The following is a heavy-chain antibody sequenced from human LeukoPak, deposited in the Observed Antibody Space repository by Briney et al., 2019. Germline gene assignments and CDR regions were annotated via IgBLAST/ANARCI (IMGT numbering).Heavy chain of an antibody. Sequence: RSETLSLTCAVYGGSFSGYYWSWIRQPPGKGLEWIGEINHSGSTNYNSSLKSRVTISVDTSKNQFSLKLSSVTAADTAVYYCARGQGLRNWFDPWGQGTLVTVSS. V-gene: IGHV4-34*01. CDR1: GGSFSGYY. D-gene: IGHD5-12*01. J-gene: IGHJ5*02. CDR3: ARGQGLRNWFDP. CDR2: INHSGST.